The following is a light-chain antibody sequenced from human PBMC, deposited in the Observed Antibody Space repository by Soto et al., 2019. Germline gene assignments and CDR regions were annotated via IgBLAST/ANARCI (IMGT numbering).Light chain of an antibody. J-gene: IGKJ2*02. CDR2: EAS. CDR1: QSVRNF. CDR3: QQRTNWPRGT. Sequence: EVVLTQSPATLTLSPGERATLSCRASQSVRNFLAWYQQKPGQAPRLLIYEASNRAAGIPARFSGSGSGTNFPLTISSLEPDDFGIYYCQQRTNWPRGTFGQGTNLEI. V-gene: IGKV3-11*01.